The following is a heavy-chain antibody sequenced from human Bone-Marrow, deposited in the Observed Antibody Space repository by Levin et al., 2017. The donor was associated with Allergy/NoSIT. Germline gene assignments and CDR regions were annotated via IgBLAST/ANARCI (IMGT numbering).Heavy chain of an antibody. Sequence: PGGSLRLSCAASGFTFSSYWMHWVRQAPGKGLVWVSRINSDGSSTSYADSVKGRFTISRDNAKNTLYLQMNSLRAEDTAVYYCAREYGSGSYYNVPIDYWGQGTLVTVSS. CDR3: AREYGSGSYYNVPIDY. CDR1: GFTFSSYW. CDR2: INSDGSST. D-gene: IGHD3-10*01. V-gene: IGHV3-74*01. J-gene: IGHJ4*02.